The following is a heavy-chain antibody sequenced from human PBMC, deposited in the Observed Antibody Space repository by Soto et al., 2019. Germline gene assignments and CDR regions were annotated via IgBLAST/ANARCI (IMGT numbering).Heavy chain of an antibody. CDR1: GGCFRGYY. CDR3: ARGPYRPGYCSGGSCYSFVPWFDP. D-gene: IGHD2-15*01. J-gene: IGHJ5*02. CDR2: INHSGST. Sequence: PSETLSLSCAVYGGCFRGYYWSWIRQPQGKGLEWIGEINHSGSTNYNPSLKSRVTISVDTSKNQFSLKLSSVTAADTAVYYCARGPYRPGYCSGGSCYSFVPWFDPWGQGTLVTSPQ. V-gene: IGHV4-34*01.